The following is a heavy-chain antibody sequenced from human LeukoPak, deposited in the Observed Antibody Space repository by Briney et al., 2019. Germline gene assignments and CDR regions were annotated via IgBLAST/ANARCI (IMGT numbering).Heavy chain of an antibody. CDR2: IRDDGSNK. J-gene: IGHJ4*02. Sequence: GGSLRLSCVVSGFPFSTYNMNWVRQAPGKGLEWVAFIRDDGSNKYYADSVKGRFTMSRDNSKNTLDLQMNSLRVEDTAVYYCAKDKCSGTSCYKGVSDYWGQGTLVTVSS. CDR3: AKDKCSGTSCYKGVSDY. V-gene: IGHV3-30*02. CDR1: GFPFSTYN. D-gene: IGHD2-2*02.